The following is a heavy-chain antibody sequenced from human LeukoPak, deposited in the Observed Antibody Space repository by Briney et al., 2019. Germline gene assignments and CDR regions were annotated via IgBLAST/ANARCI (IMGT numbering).Heavy chain of an antibody. V-gene: IGHV4-4*07. Sequence: SETLSLTCDVSGVPIRSYWWSWVRKPAGKGLEWIGRIYTTGRTNYSPSFQSRVTMSIDMSTNQFSLTLSSVTAADTAVYYCARAGYTISAYHSDFWGQGAPVTVSS. CDR3: ARAGYTISAYHSDF. CDR1: GVPIRSYW. J-gene: IGHJ4*02. CDR2: IYTTGRT. D-gene: IGHD5-18*01.